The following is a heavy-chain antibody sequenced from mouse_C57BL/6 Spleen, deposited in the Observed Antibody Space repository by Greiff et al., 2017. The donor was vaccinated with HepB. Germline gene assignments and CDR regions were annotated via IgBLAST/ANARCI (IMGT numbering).Heavy chain of an antibody. D-gene: IGHD1-1*01. CDR3: ARQYYGSREGYYAMDY. CDR2: ISSGGSYT. V-gene: IGHV5-6*01. CDR1: GFTFSSYG. Sequence: EVKLVESGGDLVKPGGSLKLSCAASGFTFSSYGMSWVRQTPDKRLEWVATISSGGSYTYYPDSVKGRFTISRDNAKNTLYLQMSSLKSEDTAMYYCARQYYGSREGYYAMDYWGQGTSVTVSS. J-gene: IGHJ4*01.